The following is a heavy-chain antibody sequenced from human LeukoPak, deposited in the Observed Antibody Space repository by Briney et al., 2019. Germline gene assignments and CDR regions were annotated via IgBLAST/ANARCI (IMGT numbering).Heavy chain of an antibody. Sequence: PGRSLRLSCAASGFTFSSYAMSWVRQAPGKGLEWVSAISGSGGSTYYADSVKGRFTISRDNSKNTLYLQMNSLRAEDTAVYYCADQGSRFLEWLFRYWGQGTLVTVSS. D-gene: IGHD3-3*01. CDR1: GFTFSSYA. V-gene: IGHV3-23*01. CDR2: ISGSGGST. J-gene: IGHJ4*02. CDR3: ADQGSRFLEWLFRY.